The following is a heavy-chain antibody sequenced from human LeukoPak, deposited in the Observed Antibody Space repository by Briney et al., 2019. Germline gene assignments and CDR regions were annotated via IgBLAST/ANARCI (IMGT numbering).Heavy chain of an antibody. CDR1: GYTFTSYG. D-gene: IGHD2-21*02. Sequence: ASVKVSCRASGYTFTSYGISWVRQAPGQGLEWMGWISAYNGNTNYAQKLQSRVTMTTDTSTSTAYMELRSLRSDDTAVYYCASGLGDPKPVDYWGQGTLVTVSS. CDR3: ASGLGDPKPVDY. V-gene: IGHV1-18*01. CDR2: ISAYNGNT. J-gene: IGHJ4*02.